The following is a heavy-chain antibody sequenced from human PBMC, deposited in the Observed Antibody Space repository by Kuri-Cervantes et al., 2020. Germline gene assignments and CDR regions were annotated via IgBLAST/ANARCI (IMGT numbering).Heavy chain of an antibody. D-gene: IGHD3-22*01. Sequence: GGSLSLSCAASGFTFSSYSMNWVRQAPGKGLEWVSSISSSSSYIYYADSVKGRFTISRDNAQNSLYLQMNSLRAEDTAVYYCARDEYYYDSSGYSASFDYWGQGTLVTVSS. CDR3: ARDEYYYDSSGYSASFDY. J-gene: IGHJ4*02. CDR2: ISSSSSYI. V-gene: IGHV3-21*04. CDR1: GFTFSSYS.